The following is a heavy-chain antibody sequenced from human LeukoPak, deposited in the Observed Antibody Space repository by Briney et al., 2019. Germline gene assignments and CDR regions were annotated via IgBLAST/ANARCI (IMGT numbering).Heavy chain of an antibody. CDR2: IYYIGNSGNT. J-gene: IGHJ4*02. CDR3: ARLRDTGGYYFYYYFDS. CDR1: GGSINNDNYY. V-gene: IGHV4-39*01. D-gene: IGHD3-22*01. Sequence: SETLSLTCTVSGGSINNDNYYWGWLRQSPGKGLEWIGIIYYIGNSGNTYYNPSLKRRVTISVDTAKNQFSLNLSSVTAADTALYYCARLRDTGGYYFYYYFDSWGLGTLVSVSS.